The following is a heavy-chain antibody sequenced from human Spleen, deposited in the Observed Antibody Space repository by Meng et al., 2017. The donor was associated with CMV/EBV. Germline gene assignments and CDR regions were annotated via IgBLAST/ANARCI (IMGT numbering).Heavy chain of an antibody. D-gene: IGHD5-18*01. Sequence: SETLSLTCTVSGGSISSYSYYWGWIRQPPGKGLEWIGSVYYGGSTYYKPSLKSRITISVDTSKNQFSLELSSVTAADTAVYYCARDFGQLWSYYYYGMDVWGQGTTVTVSS. CDR3: ARDFGQLWSYYYYGMDV. CDR2: VYYGGST. V-gene: IGHV4-39*07. J-gene: IGHJ6*02. CDR1: GGSISSYSYY.